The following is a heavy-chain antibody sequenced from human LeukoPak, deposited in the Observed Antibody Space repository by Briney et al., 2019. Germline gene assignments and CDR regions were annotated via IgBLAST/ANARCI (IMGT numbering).Heavy chain of an antibody. CDR2: INTDGSST. Sequence: PGGSLRLSCAASGFTFSSYWMHWVRQAPGKGLVWVSRINTDGSSTSYADSVKGRFTISRDNAKNTLYLQMNSLRAEDTAVYYCARALAGYSSGWYEGGGLFYWGQGTPVTVSS. J-gene: IGHJ4*02. CDR3: ARALAGYSSGWYEGGGLFY. V-gene: IGHV3-74*01. D-gene: IGHD6-19*01. CDR1: GFTFSSYW.